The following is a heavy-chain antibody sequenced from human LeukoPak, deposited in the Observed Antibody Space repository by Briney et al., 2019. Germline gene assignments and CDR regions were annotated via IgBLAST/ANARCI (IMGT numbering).Heavy chain of an antibody. Sequence: GGSLRLSCAASGFTFSSYSMNWVRQAPGKGLGWVSSISSSSSYIYYADSVKGRFTISRDNAKNSLYLQMNSLRAEDTAVYYCARDRAHCSSTSCYREAGWFDPWGQGTLVTVSS. CDR3: ARDRAHCSSTSCYREAGWFDP. CDR1: GFTFSSYS. CDR2: ISSSSSYI. J-gene: IGHJ5*02. D-gene: IGHD2-2*02. V-gene: IGHV3-21*01.